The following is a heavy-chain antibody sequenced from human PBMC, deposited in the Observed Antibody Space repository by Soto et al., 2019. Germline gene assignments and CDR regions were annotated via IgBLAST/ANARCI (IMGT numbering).Heavy chain of an antibody. CDR1: GFSFSTTGVG. J-gene: IGHJ4*02. V-gene: IGHV2-5*02. Sequence: QITLKESGPTLVKPTQTLTLTCTFSGFSFSTTGVGVGWIRQTPGKALEWLALIYWDDDKRYSPSLKSRLTITKDTSKNQVVLTMTNMDPVDTATYYCAHRQAQGIGLAGTFDSWGQGTLVTVSS. CDR3: AHRQAQGIGLAGTFDS. D-gene: IGHD6-19*01. CDR2: IYWDDDK.